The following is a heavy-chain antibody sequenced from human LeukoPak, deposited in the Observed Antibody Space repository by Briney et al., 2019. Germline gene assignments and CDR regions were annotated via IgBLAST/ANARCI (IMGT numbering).Heavy chain of an antibody. Sequence: PGGSLRLSCAASGFXVSSNYMSWVRQAPGKGLEWVSIIYIGGGTYYTESVMGRCTISRDNSGKTLNLQMNSLRVEDTAVYFCARGGLAYYFAYWGQGTLVTVSS. J-gene: IGHJ4*02. CDR3: ARGGLAYYFAY. CDR2: IYIGGGT. D-gene: IGHD3/OR15-3a*01. CDR1: GFXVSSNY. V-gene: IGHV3-53*01.